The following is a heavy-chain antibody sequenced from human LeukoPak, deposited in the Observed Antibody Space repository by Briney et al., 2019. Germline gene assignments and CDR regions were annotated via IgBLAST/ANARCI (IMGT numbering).Heavy chain of an antibody. CDR3: AKGAAVAGTLYFQH. D-gene: IGHD6-19*01. V-gene: IGHV3-23*01. J-gene: IGHJ1*01. Sequence: PGGSLRLSCAASGLSFSSYAVSWVRQAPGKGLEWVSAVSGTSTNTYYSDSVKGRFTISRDNSQNTLYLQMNNLEGGDTAVYYCAKGAAVAGTLYFQHWGQGTLVTVSS. CDR1: GLSFSSYA. CDR2: VSGTSTNT.